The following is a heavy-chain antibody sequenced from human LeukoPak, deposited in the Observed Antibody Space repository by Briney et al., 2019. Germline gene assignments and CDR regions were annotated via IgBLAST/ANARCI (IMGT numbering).Heavy chain of an antibody. CDR1: GYKFTNYW. D-gene: IGHD1-1*01. V-gene: IGHV5-51*01. Sequence: GESLKISCKGSGYKFTNYWIGWVRQMSGKGLEWMGIIYPGDSDTRYSPSFHGQVTISADRSINTAYLQWNSLKASDTAMYFCAIYYLETSPYQGGGTYYFGYWGQGTLVTVSS. CDR2: IYPGDSDT. J-gene: IGHJ4*02. CDR3: AIYYLETSPYQGGGTYYFGY.